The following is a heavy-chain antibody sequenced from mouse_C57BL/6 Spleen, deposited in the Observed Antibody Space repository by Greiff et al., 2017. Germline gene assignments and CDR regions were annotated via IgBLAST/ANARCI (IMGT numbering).Heavy chain of an antibody. J-gene: IGHJ2*01. D-gene: IGHD2-2*01. V-gene: IGHV1-63*01. CDR1: GYTFTNYW. CDR3: ARGLPYYFDY. Sequence: VQGVESGAELVRPGTSVKMSCKASGYTFTNYWIGWAKQRPGHGLEWIGDIYPGGGYPNYNEKFKGKATLTADKSSSTAYMQFSSLTSEDSAIYYCARGLPYYFDYWGQGTTLTVSS. CDR2: IYPGGGYP.